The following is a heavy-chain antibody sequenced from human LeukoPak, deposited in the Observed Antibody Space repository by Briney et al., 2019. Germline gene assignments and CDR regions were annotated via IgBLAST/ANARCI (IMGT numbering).Heavy chain of an antibody. CDR2: ISNSSSYI. D-gene: IGHD3-16*02. Sequence: GGSLRLSCAASGFTFCSYSMNWVRQAPGRGLEWGSSISNSSSYIYYADSVKGRFTISRDNAKNSLYLQMNSLRAEDTAVYYCARDTGDDYVWGSYRYMVYFDYWGQGTLVTVSS. J-gene: IGHJ4*02. V-gene: IGHV3-21*01. CDR1: GFTFCSYS. CDR3: ARDTGDDYVWGSYRYMVYFDY.